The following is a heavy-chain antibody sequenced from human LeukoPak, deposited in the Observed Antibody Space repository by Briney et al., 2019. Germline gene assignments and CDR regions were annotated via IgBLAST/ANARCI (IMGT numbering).Heavy chain of an antibody. V-gene: IGHV4-34*01. J-gene: IGHJ6*03. Sequence: SETLSLTCAVYGGSFSGYYWSWIRQPPGKGLEWIGEINHSGSTNYNPSLKSRGTISVDTSKNQFSLKLSSMTAADTAVYYCARGRKAARPNYYYYYMDVWGKGTTVTVSS. CDR2: INHSGST. CDR3: ARGRKAARPNYYYYYMDV. CDR1: GGSFSGYY. D-gene: IGHD6-6*01.